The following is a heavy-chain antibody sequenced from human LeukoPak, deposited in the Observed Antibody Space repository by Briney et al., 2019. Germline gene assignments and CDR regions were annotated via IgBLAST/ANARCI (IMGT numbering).Heavy chain of an antibody. V-gene: IGHV3-30*04. Sequence: GGSLRLSCAASGFTFSFYTMYWVRQAPGKGLEWVAFISYDGSYEYYTDSVKGRFTISRDNSKNTLYLQMNSLRAEDTAVYYCARGPDYDILADYFDYWGQGTLVTVSS. D-gene: IGHD3-9*01. J-gene: IGHJ4*02. CDR1: GFTFSFYT. CDR3: ARGPDYDILADYFDY. CDR2: ISYDGSYE.